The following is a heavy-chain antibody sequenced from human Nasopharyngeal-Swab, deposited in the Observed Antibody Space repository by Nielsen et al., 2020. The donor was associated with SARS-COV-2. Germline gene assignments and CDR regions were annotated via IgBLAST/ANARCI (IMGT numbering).Heavy chain of an antibody. J-gene: IGHJ6*03. V-gene: IGHV4-59*01. Sequence: WIRQPPGKGLEWIEYIYYSGSTNYNPSLKSRVTISVGTSKNQFSLKLSSVTAADTAVYYCARGPDRNYDFWSGYYTPSSYYYYYMDVWGKGTTVTVSS. CDR3: ARGPDRNYDFWSGYYTPSSYYYYYMDV. D-gene: IGHD3-3*01. CDR2: IYYSGST.